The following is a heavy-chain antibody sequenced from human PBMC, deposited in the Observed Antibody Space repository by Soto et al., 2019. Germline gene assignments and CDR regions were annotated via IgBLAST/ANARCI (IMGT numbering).Heavy chain of an antibody. CDR2: MSYSGNT. CDR3: ARGKIRNYYFDYAVDV. CDR1: GGSVSSGSYY. D-gene: IGHD4-17*01. V-gene: IGHV4-61*01. J-gene: IGHJ6*02. Sequence: QVQLQESGPGLVKPSETLSLTCNVSGGSVSSGSYYWSWIRQPPGKGLEYIGYMSYSGNTNYNPSLKSRVTISVDTSKNQFSLRLTSVTAADTAVYYCARGKIRNYYFDYAVDVWGQGTTVTVSS.